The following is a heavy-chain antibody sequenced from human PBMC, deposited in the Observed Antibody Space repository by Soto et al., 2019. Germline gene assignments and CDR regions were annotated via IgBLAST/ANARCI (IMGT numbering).Heavy chain of an antibody. CDR3: ARDPSPQHCENHFDH. J-gene: IGHJ4*02. V-gene: IGHV1-46*03. CDR1: GYSFTNFY. D-gene: IGHD1-1*01. CDR2: VNPNGGAT. Sequence: QVQLVQSGAEVKKPGASVKVSCKTSGYSFTNFYIHWVRRAPGQGFEWMGIVNPNGGATHYPQKFRGRGTMTKHTSTSPVYMELSSLGSEDTAVYYCARDPSPQHCENHFDHWGQGTRVTVSS.